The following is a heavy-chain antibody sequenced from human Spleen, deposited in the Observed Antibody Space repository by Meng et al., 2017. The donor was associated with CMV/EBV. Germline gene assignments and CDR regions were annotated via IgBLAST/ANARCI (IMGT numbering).Heavy chain of an antibody. Sequence: FPFISYGMSWVRQAPGKGLEWMGWISGYNGRKNYAQSFQGRLTLTTDTSTSTAYMELRNLRSDDTAVYFCAGDASIAARPLCYFDLWGRGTLVTVSS. CDR2: ISGYNGRK. V-gene: IGHV1-18*01. CDR3: AGDASIAARPLCYFDL. D-gene: IGHD6-6*01. CDR1: FPFISYG. J-gene: IGHJ2*01.